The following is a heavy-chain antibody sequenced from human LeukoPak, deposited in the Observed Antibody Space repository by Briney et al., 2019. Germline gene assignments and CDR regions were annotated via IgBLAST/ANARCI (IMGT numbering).Heavy chain of an antibody. CDR3: ARDLAGYSSGWGALNFDY. CDR1: GGTFSSYA. Sequence: SVTVSCKASGGTFSSYAISWVRQAPGQGLEWMGGIIPIFGTANYAQKFQDRVTITADESTSTAYMELSSLRSEDTAVYYCARDLAGYSSGWGALNFDYWGQGTLVTVSS. CDR2: IIPIFGTA. J-gene: IGHJ4*02. V-gene: IGHV1-69*13. D-gene: IGHD6-19*01.